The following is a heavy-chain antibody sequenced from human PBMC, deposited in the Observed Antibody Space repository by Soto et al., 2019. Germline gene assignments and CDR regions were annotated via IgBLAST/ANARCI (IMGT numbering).Heavy chain of an antibody. V-gene: IGHV1-18*01. CDR3: ARERGVDHPVAGNTHYYYDMDV. CDR2: ISGFNGKT. Sequence: DQLVQSGAEVKKPGASVTVSCKASGYSFTNYGITWVRQAPGQGLEWMGWISGFNGKTHYTQKLKGRVTMTTDASTSTAYMELRSLRSDDTAVYYCARERGVDHPVAGNTHYYYDMDVWGKGTTVTVSS. D-gene: IGHD6-19*01. CDR1: GYSFTNYG. J-gene: IGHJ6*03.